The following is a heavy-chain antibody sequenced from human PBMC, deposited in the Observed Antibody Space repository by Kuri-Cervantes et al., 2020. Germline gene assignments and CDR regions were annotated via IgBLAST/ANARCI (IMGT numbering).Heavy chain of an antibody. V-gene: IGHV4-34*01. CDR2: INHSGST. D-gene: IGHD3-10*01. CDR3: ARAVTMVRGVMYWFDP. Sequence: SQTLSLTCAVYGGSFSGYYWSWIRQPPGKGLEWIGEINHSGSTNYNPSLKSRVTISVDTSKNQFSLKLSSVTAADTAVYYCARAVTMVRGVMYWFDPWGQGTLVTVSS. CDR1: GGSFSGYY. J-gene: IGHJ5*02.